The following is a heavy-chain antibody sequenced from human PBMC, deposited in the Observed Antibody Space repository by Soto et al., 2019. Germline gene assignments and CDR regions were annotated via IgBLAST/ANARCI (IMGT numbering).Heavy chain of an antibody. D-gene: IGHD6-19*01. J-gene: IGHJ4*02. CDR3: ARRYSSGVDH. CDR1: GYSFTNYW. V-gene: IGHV5-51*01. CDR2: IYAGDSDT. Sequence: PGESLKISCKGSGYSFTNYWIGWVRQMPGKGLEWMGIIYAGDSDTRYSPSFQGQVTISADQSITTAYLQWSSLKASDTAIYYCARRYSSGVDHWGQGTQVTVSS.